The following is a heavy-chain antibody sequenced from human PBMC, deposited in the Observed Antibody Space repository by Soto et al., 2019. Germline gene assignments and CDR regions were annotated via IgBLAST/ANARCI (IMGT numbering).Heavy chain of an antibody. V-gene: IGHV1-24*01. J-gene: IGHJ4*02. CDR2: PDPEDGEI. Sequence: ASGKVSCKVSGYTLTELSMHWVRQAPGKGLEWMGGPDPEDGEIFYAQKFQGRISMTEDTSTDTAQMELSSLRSEDTAVYYCATLIYSGYAKYYFELWGAGTTVPVYS. CDR1: GYTLTELS. D-gene: IGHD5-12*01. CDR3: ATLIYSGYAKYYFEL.